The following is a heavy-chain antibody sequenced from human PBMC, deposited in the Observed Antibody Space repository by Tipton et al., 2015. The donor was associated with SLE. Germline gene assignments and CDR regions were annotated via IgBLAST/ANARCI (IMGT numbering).Heavy chain of an antibody. Sequence: LRLSCTVSGGPISSGTYYWSWIRQPAGKGLEWIGRIFTRGSTNENLSLKSRVTISIDTSKNLFSLKLASVTAADTAVYYCAGSSSWYEYWGQGTLVTVSS. D-gene: IGHD6-13*01. CDR1: GGPISSGTYY. CDR3: AGSSSWYEY. V-gene: IGHV4-61*02. J-gene: IGHJ4*02. CDR2: IFTRGST.